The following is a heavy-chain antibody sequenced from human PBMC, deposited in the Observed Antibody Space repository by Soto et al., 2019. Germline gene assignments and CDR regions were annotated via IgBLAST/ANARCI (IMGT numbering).Heavy chain of an antibody. V-gene: IGHV3-23*01. D-gene: IGHD6-25*01. Sequence: GGSLRLSCASSGFTFSSYAMRWVRPAPGKGLEWVSAISGSGGSTYYADSVKGRFTFSRDNSKNTLYLQMNSLRAEDTAVYYCAKRRSDPNFDYWGQGTLVTAPQ. CDR1: GFTFSSYA. J-gene: IGHJ4*02. CDR3: AKRRSDPNFDY. CDR2: ISGSGGST.